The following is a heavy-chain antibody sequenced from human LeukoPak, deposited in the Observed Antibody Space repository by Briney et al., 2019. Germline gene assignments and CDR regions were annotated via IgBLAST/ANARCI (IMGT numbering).Heavy chain of an antibody. Sequence: SETLSLTCTVSGGSISSYYWSWIRQPAGKGLEWIGRIYTSGSTNYNPSLKSRVTMSVDTSKNQFSLQLSSVTAADPAVYYCARARAHLKYYYDNSGYYYFDYWGQGTLVTVSS. CDR3: ARARAHLKYYYDNSGYYYFDY. CDR1: GGSISSYY. CDR2: IYTSGST. D-gene: IGHD3-22*01. J-gene: IGHJ4*02. V-gene: IGHV4-4*07.